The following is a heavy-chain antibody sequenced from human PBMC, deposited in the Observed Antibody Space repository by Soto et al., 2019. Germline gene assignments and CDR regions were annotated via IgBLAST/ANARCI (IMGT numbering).Heavy chain of an antibody. J-gene: IGHJ6*02. Sequence: GASVKVSCKASGGTFSSYAISWVRQAPGQGLEWMGGIIPIFGTANYAQKFQGRVTITADESTSTACMELSSLRSEDTAVYYCARGQMVVAATPYYYGMDVWGQGTTVTISS. V-gene: IGHV1-69*13. CDR1: GGTFSSYA. D-gene: IGHD2-15*01. CDR2: IIPIFGTA. CDR3: ARGQMVVAATPYYYGMDV.